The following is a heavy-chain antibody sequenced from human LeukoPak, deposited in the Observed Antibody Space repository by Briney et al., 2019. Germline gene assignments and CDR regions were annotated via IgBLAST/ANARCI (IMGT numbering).Heavy chain of an antibody. CDR1: GFTFSTYT. V-gene: IGHV3-30*14. CDR3: ARHIVGATFDY. CDR2: ISYDGSSE. Sequence: GGSLRLSCAASGFTFSTYTMHWVRQAPGKGLEWVAVISYDGSSEYYADSVKGRFTISRDNPKNTLYLQMNSLRAEDTAVYYCARHIVGATFDYWGQGTLVTVSS. D-gene: IGHD1-26*01. J-gene: IGHJ4*02.